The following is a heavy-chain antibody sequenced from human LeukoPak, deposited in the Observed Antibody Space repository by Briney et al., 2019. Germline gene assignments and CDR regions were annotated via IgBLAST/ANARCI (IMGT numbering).Heavy chain of an antibody. Sequence: ASVKVSCKASGYTFTSYYMHWMRQAPGQGLEWMGIINPSGGSTSYAQKFQGRVTMTRDTSTSTVYMELSSLRSEDTAVYYCARDRDSSSWYDLPYYYYMDVWGKGTTVTVSS. CDR1: GYTFTSYY. CDR2: INPSGGST. CDR3: ARDRDSSSWYDLPYYYYMDV. J-gene: IGHJ6*03. D-gene: IGHD6-13*01. V-gene: IGHV1-46*01.